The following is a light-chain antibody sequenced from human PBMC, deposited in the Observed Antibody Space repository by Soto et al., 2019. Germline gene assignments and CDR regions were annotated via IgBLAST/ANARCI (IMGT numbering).Light chain of an antibody. Sequence: DVVMTQSPLSLPVTLGQPASISCRSTQSLVHSDGNTHLNWFQQRPGQSPRRLICKVSNRDSGVPDRFSGSASGTAFTLKISRVEAADVGVYYCMQGTHWPYTFGQGTKLEIK. CDR2: KVS. V-gene: IGKV2-30*02. J-gene: IGKJ2*01. CDR1: QSLVHSDGNTH. CDR3: MQGTHWPYT.